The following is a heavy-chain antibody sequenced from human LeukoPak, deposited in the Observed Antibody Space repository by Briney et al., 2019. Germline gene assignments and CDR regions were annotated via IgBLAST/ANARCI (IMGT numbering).Heavy chain of an antibody. J-gene: IGHJ5*02. V-gene: IGHV4-39*07. CDR1: GGSISSSSYY. CDR2: IYYSGST. CDR3: ARDRAAAGTFSWFDP. Sequence: PSETLSLTCTVSGGSISSSSYYWGWIRQPPGKGLEWIGSIYYSGSTYYNPSLKSRVTISVDTSKNQFSLKLSSVTAADTAVYYCARDRAAAGTFSWFDPWGQETLVTVSS. D-gene: IGHD6-13*01.